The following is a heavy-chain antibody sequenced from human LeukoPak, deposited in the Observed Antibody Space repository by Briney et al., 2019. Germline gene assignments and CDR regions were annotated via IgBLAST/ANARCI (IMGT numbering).Heavy chain of an antibody. D-gene: IGHD5-24*01. CDR2: IKSKTDGGTT. CDR3: TTPGGRDGYNLAY. J-gene: IGHJ4*02. CDR1: GFTFSNAW. Sequence: GGSLRLSCAASGFTFSNAWMSWVRQAPGKGLEWVGRIKSKTDGGTTDYAAPVKGRCTISRDDSKNTLYLQMNSLKTEDTAVYYCTTPGGRDGYNLAYWGQGTLVTVSS. V-gene: IGHV3-15*01.